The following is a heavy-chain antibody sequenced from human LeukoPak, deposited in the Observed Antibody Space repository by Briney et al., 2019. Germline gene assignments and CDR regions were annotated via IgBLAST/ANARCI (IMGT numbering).Heavy chain of an antibody. CDR3: AKSRESDYYYGMDV. CDR2: ISYDGSSK. J-gene: IGHJ6*04. Sequence: PGGSLRLSCAAPGFSFRSSGMRWVRHAPGKGGEWGAVISYDGSSKYYAESVKCPFTISRDKSKKTLYMQMNSPRAEATAVYYSAKSRESDYYYGMDVWGKGTTVTVSS. CDR1: GFSFRSSG. V-gene: IGHV3-30*18.